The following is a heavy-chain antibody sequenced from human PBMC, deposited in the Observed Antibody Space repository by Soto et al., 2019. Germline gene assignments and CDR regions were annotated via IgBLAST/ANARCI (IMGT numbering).Heavy chain of an antibody. Sequence: SETLSLTCAVYGGSFSGYYWTWIRQPPGKGLEWIGEINDSGGTDHNPSLKSRVTISLDTSKNQLSLKLSSVTAADTAVYYCARGRKGFSSSCYVDWGQGTLVTVSS. D-gene: IGHD6-13*01. V-gene: IGHV4-34*01. CDR3: ARGRKGFSSSCYVD. CDR2: INDSGGT. CDR1: GGSFSGYY. J-gene: IGHJ4*02.